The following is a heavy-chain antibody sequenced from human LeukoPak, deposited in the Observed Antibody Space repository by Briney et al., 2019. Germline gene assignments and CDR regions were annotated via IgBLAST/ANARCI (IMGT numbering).Heavy chain of an antibody. J-gene: IGHJ4*02. D-gene: IGHD3-22*01. Sequence: TSGTLSLTCTVSGDSINSLDLWSWVRQPPGKGLEWTGEMDLSGTTHSNPSVKSRVTISIDKSKNQFFLNLSSVTAADTAVYYCAGLVGRYSSGLYYYYFDYWGQGTLVTVSS. CDR3: AGLVGRYSSGLYYYYFDY. CDR2: MDLSGTT. V-gene: IGHV4-4*02. CDR1: GDSINSLDL.